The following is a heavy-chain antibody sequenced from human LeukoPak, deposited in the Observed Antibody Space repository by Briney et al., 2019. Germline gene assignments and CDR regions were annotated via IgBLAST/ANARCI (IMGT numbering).Heavy chain of an antibody. CDR1: GFTFSSYD. CDR3: VREPSYTGTWWYPDL. D-gene: IGHD1-14*01. V-gene: IGHV3-13*01. J-gene: IGHJ2*01. CDR2: IDPAGNT. Sequence: GGSLRLSCVASGFTFSSYDMHWVRQATGKGLEWISAIDPAGNTWYSDSVKGRFTISRENAKSSLFLQMNNLRAADTAVYYCVREPSYTGTWWYPDLWGRGTLVTVSS.